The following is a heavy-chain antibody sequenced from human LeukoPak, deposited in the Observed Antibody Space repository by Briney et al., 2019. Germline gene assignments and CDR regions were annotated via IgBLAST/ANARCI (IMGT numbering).Heavy chain of an antibody. Sequence: PSETLSLTCTVSGGSISSYCWSWIRQPPGKGLEWIGYIYYSGSTNYNPSLKSRVTISVDTSKNQFSLKLSSVTAADTAVYYCARELGDYDSSGYLDYWGQGTLVTVSS. V-gene: IGHV4-59*01. CDR1: GGSISSYC. CDR3: ARELGDYDSSGYLDY. D-gene: IGHD3-22*01. J-gene: IGHJ4*02. CDR2: IYYSGST.